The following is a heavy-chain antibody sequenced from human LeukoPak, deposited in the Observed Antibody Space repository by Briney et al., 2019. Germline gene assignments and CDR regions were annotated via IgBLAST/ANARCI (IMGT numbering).Heavy chain of an antibody. CDR2: ISSNGDST. V-gene: IGHV3-64*01. D-gene: IGHD6-13*01. CDR3: ARGDKQLVFERRKGGFDP. Sequence: GGSLRLSCAASGFTFSDFPMIWVRQAPGKGPEYVSAISSNGDSTYYSNSVDGRFTISRDNSKNTLYLQLGSLRAEDMAVYYCARGDKQLVFERRKGGFDPWGQGTLVTVSS. CDR1: GFTFSDFP. J-gene: IGHJ5*02.